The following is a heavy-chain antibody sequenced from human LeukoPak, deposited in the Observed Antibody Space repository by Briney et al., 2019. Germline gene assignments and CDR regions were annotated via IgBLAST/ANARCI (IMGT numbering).Heavy chain of an antibody. CDR3: AKDLYGRSFDY. J-gene: IGHJ4*02. CDR1: GFTFSSYA. D-gene: IGHD3-16*01. CDR2: ISGSGAST. V-gene: IGHV3-23*01. Sequence: GGSLRLSCAASGFTFSSYATNWVRQAPGKGLEWVSAISGSGASTYYADSVKGRFTISRDNSKNTLYLQMNSLRAEDTAVYYCAKDLYGRSFDYWGQGTLVTVSS.